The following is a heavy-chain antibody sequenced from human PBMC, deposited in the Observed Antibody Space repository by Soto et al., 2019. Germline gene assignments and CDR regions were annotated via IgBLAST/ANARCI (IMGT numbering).Heavy chain of an antibody. J-gene: IGHJ4*02. D-gene: IGHD3-22*01. CDR2: IDNAGSSA. Sequence: GGSLRLSCAASGFTFSICWMHWVRQAPGKGPVWVSRIDNAGSSARYADSVKGRFTISRDNSKNTLYLQMNSLRAEDTAVYYCAKGGGYYYDSSGYPHWGQGT. V-gene: IGHV3-74*01. CDR1: GFTFSICW. CDR3: AKGGGYYYDSSGYPH.